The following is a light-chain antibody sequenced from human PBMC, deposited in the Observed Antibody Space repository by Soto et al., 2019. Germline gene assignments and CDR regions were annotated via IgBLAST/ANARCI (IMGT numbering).Light chain of an antibody. Sequence: EIVMTQSPATLSVSPGERATLFCRASQSISSNLAWYQQKAGQAPRLLIYGTSTRATGIPARFSGSGSGTEFNLTISSLQSEDFAVYYCQQYNKWPPLTFGGGPKVEIK. CDR2: GTS. V-gene: IGKV3-15*01. CDR3: QQYNKWPPLT. CDR1: QSISSN. J-gene: IGKJ4*01.